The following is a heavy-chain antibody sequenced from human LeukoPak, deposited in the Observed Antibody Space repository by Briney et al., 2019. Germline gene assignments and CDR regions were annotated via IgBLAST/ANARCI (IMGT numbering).Heavy chain of an antibody. CDR1: GYTFTSYG. CDR2: ISAYNGNT. Sequence: ASVKVSCKASGYTFTSYGISWVRQAPGQGLEWMGWISAYNGNTNYAQKLQGRVTMTTDTSTSTAYMELRSLRSDDTAVYYCARDPGDGYNLGAFDIWGQGTMVTVSS. V-gene: IGHV1-18*01. J-gene: IGHJ3*02. CDR3: ARDPGDGYNLGAFDI. D-gene: IGHD5-24*01.